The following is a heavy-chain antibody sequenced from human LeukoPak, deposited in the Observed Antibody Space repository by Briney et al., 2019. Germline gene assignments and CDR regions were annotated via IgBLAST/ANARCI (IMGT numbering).Heavy chain of an antibody. V-gene: IGHV4-34*01. D-gene: IGHD2/OR15-2a*01. CDR2: IDHSGGT. CDR1: GGSLINYY. Sequence: SETLSLTCTVYGGSLINYYWSWIRQSPGKGLEWIGDIDHSGGTSYNPALRSRVTVSIDPSRNQFYLKINSVTASDTAVYYCAMVLWQSARPGPWDQGSLVTVSS. CDR3: AMVLWQSARPGP. J-gene: IGHJ5*02.